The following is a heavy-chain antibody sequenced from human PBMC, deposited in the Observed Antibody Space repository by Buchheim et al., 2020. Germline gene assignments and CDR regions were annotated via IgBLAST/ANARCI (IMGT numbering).Heavy chain of an antibody. CDR3: ARLYYDSSGSYDY. V-gene: IGHV1-2*06. CDR1: GYTFTSYD. J-gene: IGHJ4*02. CDR2: INPNSGGT. D-gene: IGHD3-22*01. Sequence: QVQLVQSGAEVKKPGASVKVSCKASGYTFTSYDINWVRQATGQGLEWMGRINPNSGGTNYAQKFQGRVTMTRATSISTAYMELSRLRSDDTAVYYCARLYYDSSGSYDYWGQGTL.